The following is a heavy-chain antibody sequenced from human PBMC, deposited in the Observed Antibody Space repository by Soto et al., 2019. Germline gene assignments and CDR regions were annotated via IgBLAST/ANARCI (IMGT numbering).Heavy chain of an antibody. CDR1: GFTFSSYA. D-gene: IGHD3-9*01. CDR3: ARTLVDILTGYYTDYYYGMDV. V-gene: IGHV3-23*01. CDR2: ISGSGGST. Sequence: HPGGSLRLSCAASGFTFSSYAMNWVRQAPGKGLEWVSAISGSGGSTYYADSVKGRFTISRDSSKNTLYLQMNSLRAEDTAVYYCARTLVDILTGYYTDYYYGMDVWGQGTTVTVSS. J-gene: IGHJ6*02.